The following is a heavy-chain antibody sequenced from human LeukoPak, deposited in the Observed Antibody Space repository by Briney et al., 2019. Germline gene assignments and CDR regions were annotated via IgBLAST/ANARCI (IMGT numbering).Heavy chain of an antibody. CDR2: INSDGSTT. CDR1: GFTFSNFW. D-gene: IGHD6-19*01. CDR3: ARARAGYYSDY. Sequence: GGSLRLSCAVSGFTFSNFWMHWVRQAPGKGLVWVSRINSDGSTTSYADSVKGRFTISRDNAKNTLYLQMNSLRAEDTAVYYCARARAGYYSDYWGQGTLVTVSS. J-gene: IGHJ4*02. V-gene: IGHV3-74*01.